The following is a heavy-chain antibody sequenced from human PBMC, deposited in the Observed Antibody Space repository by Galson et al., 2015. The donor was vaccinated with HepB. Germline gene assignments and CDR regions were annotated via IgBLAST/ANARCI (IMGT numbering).Heavy chain of an antibody. CDR2: IYSGGNT. J-gene: IGHJ3*02. D-gene: IGHD3-10*01. CDR1: GFTVSSNY. V-gene: IGHV3-53*04. Sequence: SLRLSCAASGFTVSSNYMSWVRQAPGKGLEWVSVIYSGGNTYYADSVKGRFTISRHNSKNTLYLQMTSRRAEDTAVYYWARVSSFWSGSGSYAFDIWGQGTMVTVSS. CDR3: ARVSSFWSGSGSYAFDI.